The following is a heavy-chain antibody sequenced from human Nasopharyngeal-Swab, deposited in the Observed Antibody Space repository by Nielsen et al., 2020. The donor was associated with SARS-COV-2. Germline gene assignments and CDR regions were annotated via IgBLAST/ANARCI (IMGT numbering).Heavy chain of an antibody. Sequence: SVKVSCKASGGTFISYAISWVRQAPAQGLEWMGGFIPIFGTANYAQKFHGGVTITANESTSTASMELSSLRSEDTDVYYCARVNYYDSSGYPRLNYYYYMDVWGKGTTVTVSS. J-gene: IGHJ6*03. D-gene: IGHD3-22*01. CDR3: ARVNYYDSSGYPRLNYYYYMDV. V-gene: IGHV1-69*13. CDR1: GGTFISYA. CDR2: FIPIFGTA.